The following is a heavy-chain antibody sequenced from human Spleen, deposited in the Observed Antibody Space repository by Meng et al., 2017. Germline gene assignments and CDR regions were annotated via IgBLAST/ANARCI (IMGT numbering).Heavy chain of an antibody. Sequence: QVQLVESGGGVVQPGRSLRLSCAASGFTFSSYAMHWVRQAPGKGLEWVAVLSDDGSSRSHPDSVKGRFIIARDNDKNTLYLQMNSLRAEDTAVYYCARGWELLRAFDSWGQGTLVTVSS. CDR2: LSDDGSSR. CDR3: ARGWELLRAFDS. CDR1: GFTFSSYA. D-gene: IGHD1-26*01. V-gene: IGHV3-30-3*01. J-gene: IGHJ4*02.